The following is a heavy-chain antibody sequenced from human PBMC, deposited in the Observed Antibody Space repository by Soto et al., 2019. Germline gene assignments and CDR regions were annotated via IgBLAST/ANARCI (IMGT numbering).Heavy chain of an antibody. CDR2: IKQDGSEK. CDR3: ARDRDYDFWSGYYDYYYYYYMDV. Sequence: GGSLRLSCAASGFTFSSYWMSWVRQAPGKGLEWVAHIKQDGSEKYYVDSVKGRFTISRDNAKNSLYLQMNSLRAEDTAVYYCARDRDYDFWSGYYDYYYYYYMDVWGKGTTVTVSS. D-gene: IGHD3-3*01. V-gene: IGHV3-7*01. CDR1: GFTFSSYW. J-gene: IGHJ6*03.